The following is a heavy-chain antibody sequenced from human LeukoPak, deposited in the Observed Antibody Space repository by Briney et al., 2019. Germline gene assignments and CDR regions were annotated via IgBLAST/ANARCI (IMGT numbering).Heavy chain of an antibody. V-gene: IGHV4-4*07. D-gene: IGHD6-19*01. CDR3: ARDRGAVAGSYWFDP. J-gene: IGHJ5*02. CDR2: IYTGGST. Sequence: SETLSLTCTASGGSISSYYWSWIRQPAGKGLEWIGRIYTGGSTNYNPSLKSRVTISVDTSKNQFSLKLSSVTAADTAVYYCARDRGAVAGSYWFDPWGQGTLVTVSS. CDR1: GGSISSYY.